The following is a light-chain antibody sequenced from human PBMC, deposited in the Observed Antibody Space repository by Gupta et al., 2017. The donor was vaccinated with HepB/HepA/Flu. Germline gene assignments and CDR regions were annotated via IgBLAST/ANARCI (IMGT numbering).Light chain of an antibody. J-gene: IGLJ2*01. CDR1: SYNIGAGYD. V-gene: IGLV1-40*01. CDR2: GNT. CDR3: QSYDSSLRVV. Sequence: QSVLTQPPSVSGAPGQRVTISCTGSSYNIGAGYDVHWYQRFPGRAPKVLIYGNTNRPSGVPDRFSGSKSGTAASLAISGLQAEDEADYYCQSYDSSLRVVFGGGTKVTVL.